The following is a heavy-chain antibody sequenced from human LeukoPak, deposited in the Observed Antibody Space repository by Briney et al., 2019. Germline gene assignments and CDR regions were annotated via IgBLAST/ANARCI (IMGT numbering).Heavy chain of an antibody. CDR2: INNSGTT. D-gene: IGHD6-25*01. CDR3: ASSRGYTSGLWYYYMDV. CDR1: GGSFSGYY. J-gene: IGHJ6*03. V-gene: IGHV4-34*01. Sequence: SETLSLTCAVYGGSFSGYYWSWIRQPPGTGLEWIAEINNSGTTNYNPSLKGRVTISIDTSKDQFSLKLSSVTAADTAVYYCASSRGYTSGLWYYYMDVWGKGTTVTVSS.